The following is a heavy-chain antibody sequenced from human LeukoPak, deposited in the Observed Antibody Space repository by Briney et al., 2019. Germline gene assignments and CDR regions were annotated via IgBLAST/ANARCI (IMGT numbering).Heavy chain of an antibody. J-gene: IGHJ4*02. Sequence: SGPTLVKPTQTLTLTFTFPGSSLSTSGGGVGWIRQPPGKALELLGLIYLDDDKPYSPSLKSRLTLTKDTSKNQVVLTMTNMDPVDTATYYFAHRPRPSWGFDYWGQGTLVTVSS. CDR2: IYLDDDK. D-gene: IGHD1-26*01. CDR1: GSSLSTSGGG. V-gene: IGHV2-5*02. CDR3: AHRPRPSWGFDY.